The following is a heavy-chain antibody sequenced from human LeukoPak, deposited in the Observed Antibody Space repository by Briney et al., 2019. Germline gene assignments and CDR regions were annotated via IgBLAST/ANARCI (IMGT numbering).Heavy chain of an antibody. CDR3: ARDEDTDILTGNERFDY. CDR1: GYTFTSYD. Sequence: ASVKVSCKASGYTFTSYDFIWVRQAPGQGLEWMGWISANNGNTNYAQNLQGRVTMTTDTSTSTAYMELRSLRSDDTAVYYCARDEDTDILTGNERFDYWGQGTLVTVSS. J-gene: IGHJ4*02. V-gene: IGHV1-18*01. D-gene: IGHD3-9*01. CDR2: ISANNGNT.